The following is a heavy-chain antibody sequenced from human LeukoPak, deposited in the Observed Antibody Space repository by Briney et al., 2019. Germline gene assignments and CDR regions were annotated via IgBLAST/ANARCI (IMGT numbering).Heavy chain of an antibody. CDR3: AARKVRGVWFYLDY. Sequence: GGSLRLSCAASGFTFSSYAMNWVRQAPGKGLEWVSTIYDDNTYYADSVKGRFAISTDNSKNTLYLQMNSLRVEDTAVYFCAARKVRGVWFYLDYWGQGTLVTVSS. D-gene: IGHD3-10*01. J-gene: IGHJ4*02. V-gene: IGHV3-23*01. CDR1: GFTFSSYA. CDR2: IYDDNT.